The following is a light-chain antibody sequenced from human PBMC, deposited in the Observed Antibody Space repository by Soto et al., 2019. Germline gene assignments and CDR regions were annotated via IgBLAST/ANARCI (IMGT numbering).Light chain of an antibody. J-gene: IGKJ4*01. V-gene: IGKV3-11*01. CDR2: DAS. CDR1: QSISSH. CDR3: QQRSTWPLT. Sequence: EIVLTQSPATLSLSPGERATLSCRASQSISSHLAWYQQKPGQTPRLLMYDASNRATAVPARFSGSGSGTDFTLTISSLEPEDLALYYCQQRSTWPLTFGGRTKVEIK.